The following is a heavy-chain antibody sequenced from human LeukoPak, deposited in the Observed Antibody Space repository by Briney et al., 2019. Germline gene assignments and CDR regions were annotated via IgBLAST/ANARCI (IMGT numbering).Heavy chain of an antibody. CDR1: GGTFSSYA. J-gene: IGHJ3*02. Sequence: SVKVSCKASGGTFSSYAISWVRQAPGQGLEWMGGIIPIFCTANYAQKFQGRVTITTDESTSTAYMELSSLRSEDTAVYYCARDSYDSSGYFSQDAFDIWGQGTMVTVSS. D-gene: IGHD3-22*01. CDR2: IIPIFCTA. V-gene: IGHV1-69*05. CDR3: ARDSYDSSGYFSQDAFDI.